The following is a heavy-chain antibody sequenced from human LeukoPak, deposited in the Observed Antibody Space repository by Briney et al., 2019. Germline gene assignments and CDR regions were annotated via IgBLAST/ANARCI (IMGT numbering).Heavy chain of an antibody. D-gene: IGHD3-10*01. CDR1: GFTVSSNY. V-gene: IGHV3-53*01. J-gene: IGHJ4*02. CDR3: ARLEYYYGSGSYYNGDY. Sequence: GGSLRLSCAASGFTVSSNYMSWVRQAPGKGLEWVSVIYSGGSTYYADSVKGRFTISRDNSKNTLYLQMNSLSAEDTAVYYCARLEYYYGSGSYYNGDYWGQGTLVTVSS. CDR2: IYSGGST.